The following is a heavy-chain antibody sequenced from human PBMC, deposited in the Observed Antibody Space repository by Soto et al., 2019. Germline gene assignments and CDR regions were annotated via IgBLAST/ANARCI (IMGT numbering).Heavy chain of an antibody. D-gene: IGHD3-10*01. CDR2: ISAYNGNT. CDR3: AGERSYGSGSYLDDY. CDR1: GYTFTTYG. J-gene: IGHJ4*02. V-gene: IGHV1-18*01. Sequence: QVQLVQSGAEVKKPGASVKVSCKASGYTFTTYGITWVRQAPGQGLEWMGWISAYNGNTNYAQKLQGRVTMTTDTATSRGYMELRSLRSDDTAVYYCAGERSYGSGSYLDDYWCEGTLVTVSS.